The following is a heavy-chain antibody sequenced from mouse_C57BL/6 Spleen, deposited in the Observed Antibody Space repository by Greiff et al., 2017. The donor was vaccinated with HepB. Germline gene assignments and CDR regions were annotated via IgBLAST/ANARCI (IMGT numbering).Heavy chain of an antibody. CDR2: INPNNGGT. D-gene: IGHD2-4*01. Sequence: VQLQQSGPELVKPGASVKMSCKASGYTFTDYNMHWVKQSHGKSLEWIGYINPNNGGTSYNQKFKGKATLTVNKSSSTAYMELRSLTSEDSAVYYCARSVSIYYDYDWFAYWGQGTLVTVSA. V-gene: IGHV1-22*01. CDR3: ARSVSIYYDYDWFAY. J-gene: IGHJ3*01. CDR1: GYTFTDYN.